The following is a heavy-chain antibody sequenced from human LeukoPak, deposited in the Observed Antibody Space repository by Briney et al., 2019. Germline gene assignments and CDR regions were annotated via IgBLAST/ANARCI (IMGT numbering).Heavy chain of an antibody. D-gene: IGHD6-19*01. CDR2: ISGSGGTT. CDR1: GFTFSTYA. V-gene: IGHV3-23*01. J-gene: IGHJ4*02. Sequence: GGSLRLSCAASGFTFSTYAMSWVRQAPGKGLDWVSVISGSGGTTYYADSVKGRFTISRDNSKNTLYLQRNSLRAEDTAVYYCAKGLWGRWLVPDFDYWGQGTLVTVSS. CDR3: AKGLWGRWLVPDFDY.